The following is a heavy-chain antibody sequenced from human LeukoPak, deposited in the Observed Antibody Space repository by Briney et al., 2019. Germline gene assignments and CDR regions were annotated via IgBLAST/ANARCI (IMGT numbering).Heavy chain of an antibody. Sequence: PSETLSLTCTVSGGSISSYYWSWIRQPAGKGLEWIGEINHSGNTNYNPSLKSRVTISIDTSKNQFSLKLTSVTAADTAFYYCSRHWSTTVRGVRPPWFDPWGQGTLVIVSS. V-gene: IGHV4-34*01. CDR2: INHSGNT. CDR1: GGSISSYY. D-gene: IGHD3-10*01. CDR3: SRHWSTTVRGVRPPWFDP. J-gene: IGHJ5*02.